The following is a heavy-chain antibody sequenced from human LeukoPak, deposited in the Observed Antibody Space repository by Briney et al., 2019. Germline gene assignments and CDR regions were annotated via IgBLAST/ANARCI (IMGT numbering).Heavy chain of an antibody. J-gene: IGHJ4*02. CDR2: INSDGSST. Sequence: SGGSLRLSCAASGFTFSSYWMHWVRQAPGKGLVWVSRINSDGSSTRYADSVKGRFTMSRDNAKNTLYLQMNSLRAEGTAVYYCAREGRRQMATTFDYWGQGTLVTVSS. D-gene: IGHD5-24*01. CDR3: AREGRRQMATTFDY. CDR1: GFTFSSYW. V-gene: IGHV3-74*01.